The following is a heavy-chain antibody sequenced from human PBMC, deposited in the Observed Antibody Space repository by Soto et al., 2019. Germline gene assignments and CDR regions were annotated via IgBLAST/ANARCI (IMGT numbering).Heavy chain of an antibody. CDR2: IDPSDSYT. V-gene: IGHV5-10-1*01. J-gene: IGHJ6*02. Sequence: PGESLKISCKGSGYSFTSYWISWVRQMPGKGLEWMGRIDPSDSYTNYSPSFQGHVTISADKSISTAYLQWSSLKASDTDMYYCARQSDHDYYYYYGMDVWGQGTTVTVSS. CDR3: ARQSDHDYYYYYGMDV. CDR1: GYSFTSYW. D-gene: IGHD2-15*01.